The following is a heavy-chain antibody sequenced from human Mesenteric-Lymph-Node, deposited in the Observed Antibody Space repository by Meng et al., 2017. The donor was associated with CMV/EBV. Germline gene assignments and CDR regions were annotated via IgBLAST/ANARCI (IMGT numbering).Heavy chain of an antibody. CDR1: RDTFHIYT. J-gene: IGHJ4*02. D-gene: IGHD7-27*01. CDR2: IIPIVGIT. V-gene: IGHV1-69*02. CDR3: ARGLPPGH. Sequence: RISFKASRDTFHIYTFTWVRQAPEQRLKWMGKIIPIVGITNYTQKFQGRLTFTADASTSTAYMELSSLRSDDTAVYYCARGLPPGHWGQGTLVTVSS.